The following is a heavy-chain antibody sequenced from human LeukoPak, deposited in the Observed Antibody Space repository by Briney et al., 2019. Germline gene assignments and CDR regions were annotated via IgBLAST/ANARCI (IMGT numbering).Heavy chain of an antibody. J-gene: IGHJ6*03. CDR3: ARAIGNYDILYYYMDV. CDR2: LYSDGTT. D-gene: IGHD3-22*01. Sequence: QAGGSLRLSCAASGFTVSSNYMSWVRQAPGKGLEWVSILYSDGTTYYADSVKGRFTISRDNSKNTLYLQMNSLRAEDTAVYYCARAIGNYDILYYYMDVWGKGTTVTVSS. V-gene: IGHV3-53*01. CDR1: GFTVSSNY.